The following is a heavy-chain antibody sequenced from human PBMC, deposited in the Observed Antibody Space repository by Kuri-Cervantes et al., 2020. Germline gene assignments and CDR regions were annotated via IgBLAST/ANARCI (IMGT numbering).Heavy chain of an antibody. Sequence: GESLKISCAASGFTFSSYSMNWVRQAPGKGLEWVSSISSSSSYIYYADSVKGRFTISRDNAENSLYLQMNSLRAEDTAVYYCAKDKGSGSYNYYYGMDVWGQGTRSPSP. CDR1: GFTFSSYS. CDR2: ISSSSSYI. V-gene: IGHV3-21*01. CDR3: AKDKGSGSYNYYYGMDV. D-gene: IGHD3-10*01. J-gene: IGHJ6*02.